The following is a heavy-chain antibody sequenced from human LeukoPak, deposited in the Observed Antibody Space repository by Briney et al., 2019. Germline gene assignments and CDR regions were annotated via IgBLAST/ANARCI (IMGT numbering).Heavy chain of an antibody. V-gene: IGHV4-59*01. J-gene: IGHJ3*02. D-gene: IGHD5-24*01. CDR3: ARGGEMATIASDAFDI. Sequence: SETLSLTCTVSGGSISSYYWSWIRQPPGKGLEWIGYIYYSGSTNYNPSLKSRVTISVDTSKNQFSLKLSSVTAADTAVYYCARGGEMATIASDAFDIWGQGTMVTVSS. CDR2: IYYSGST. CDR1: GGSISSYY.